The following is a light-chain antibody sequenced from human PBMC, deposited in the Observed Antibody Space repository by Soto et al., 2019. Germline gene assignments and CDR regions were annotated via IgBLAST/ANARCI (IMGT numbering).Light chain of an antibody. CDR3: SLYTSRDTRV. CDR1: SSDVGGYNF. CDR2: EVT. J-gene: IGLJ1*01. V-gene: IGLV2-14*01. Sequence: QSVLTQPASMSGSPGQSITISCTGTSSDVGGYNFVSWYQQHPDKAPKLMLYEVTKRPSGVSDRFSGSTSGNTASLTISGLQTEDEADYYCSLYTSRDTRVFGTGTKLTVL.